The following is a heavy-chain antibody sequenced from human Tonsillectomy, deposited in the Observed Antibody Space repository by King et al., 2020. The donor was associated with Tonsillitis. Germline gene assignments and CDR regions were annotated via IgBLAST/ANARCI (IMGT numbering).Heavy chain of an antibody. CDR1: GFSFSRYA. CDR2: ISGSGATT. Sequence: VQLVESGGGLVQPGGSLRLSCAGSGFSFSRYAMSWVRQAPGKGLEWVSFISGSGATTYFADSVKGRFTISRDNSKNTLYLQMNSLRAEDTAVYYCAKDYEEIIDYWGQGTLVTVSS. CDR3: AKDYEEIIDY. V-gene: IGHV3-23*04. D-gene: IGHD3-16*01. J-gene: IGHJ4*02.